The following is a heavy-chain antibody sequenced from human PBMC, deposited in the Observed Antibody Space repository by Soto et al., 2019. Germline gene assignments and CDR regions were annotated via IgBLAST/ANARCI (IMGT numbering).Heavy chain of an antibody. CDR2: ISYDGSNK. V-gene: IGHV3-30*18. D-gene: IGHD5-18*01. CDR3: AKDLGRGYSYGYDYYYGMDV. Sequence: GWSLRLSCAASGFTFSSYGMHWVRQAPGKGLEWVAVISYDGSNKYYADSVKGRFTISRDNSKNTLYLQMNSLRAEDTAVYYCAKDLGRGYSYGYDYYYGMDVWGQGTTVTVSS. CDR1: GFTFSSYG. J-gene: IGHJ6*02.